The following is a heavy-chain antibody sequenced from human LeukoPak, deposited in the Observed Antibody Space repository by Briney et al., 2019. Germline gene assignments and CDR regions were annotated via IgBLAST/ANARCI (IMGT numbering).Heavy chain of an antibody. D-gene: IGHD2-8*01. CDR2: IIPILGIA. CDR1: GATFSSYT. J-gene: IGHJ5*02. V-gene: IGHV1-69*04. CDR3: PRESGTGILMVYGHNWFYP. Sequence: AVKVSCTASGATFSSYTISWVRQAPGQGLEWMGRIIPILGIANYAPKFPGRVTVTADKSTSTAYMELSSLKSEDSALWYCPRESGTGILMVYGHNWFYPWGQGNLGTVSS.